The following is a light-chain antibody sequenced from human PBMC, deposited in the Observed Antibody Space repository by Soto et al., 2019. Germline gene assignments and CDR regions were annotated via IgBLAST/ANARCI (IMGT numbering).Light chain of an antibody. CDR2: DAS. J-gene: IGKJ1*01. V-gene: IGKV3D-15*01. CDR3: QLDSNPPQWT. Sequence: IVVTQSPSTMSVSPGATATLSCRASQSVSSQLAWYQQKPGQAPRLLIYDASNRATGIPARFSGSGSGTDFTLTINSLQAEDVAVYYCQLDSNPPQWTFGQGTKVDIK. CDR1: QSVSSQ.